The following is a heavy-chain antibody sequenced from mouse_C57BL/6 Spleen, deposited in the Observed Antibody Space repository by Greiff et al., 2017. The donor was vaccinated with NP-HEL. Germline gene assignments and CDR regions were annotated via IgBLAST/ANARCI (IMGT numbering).Heavy chain of an antibody. CDR2: INPNNGGT. J-gene: IGHJ1*03. V-gene: IGHV1-26*01. CDR1: GYTFTDYY. CDR3: ARSLPDWYFDV. Sequence: EVQLQQSGPELVKPGASVKISCKASGYTFTDYYMNWVKQSHGKSLEWIGDINPNNGGTSYNQKFKGKATLTVDKSSSTAYMELRSLTSEDSAVYYCARSLPDWYFDVWGTGTTVTVSS. D-gene: IGHD1-1*01.